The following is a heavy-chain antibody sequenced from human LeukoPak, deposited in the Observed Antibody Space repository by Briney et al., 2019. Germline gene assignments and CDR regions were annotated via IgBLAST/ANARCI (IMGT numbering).Heavy chain of an antibody. J-gene: IGHJ4*02. D-gene: IGHD3-10*01. CDR1: GDSVFSNSAA. CDR3: ARAARGEWFGELSQLDY. Sequence: SQTLSLTCAISGDSVFSNSAAWTWIRQSPSRGLEWLGRTYYRSKWYNDYAVSVKSRITINPDTSKNQFSLQLNSVTPEDTAVYYCARAARGEWFGELSQLDYWGQGTLVTVSS. CDR2: TYYRSKWYN. V-gene: IGHV6-1*01.